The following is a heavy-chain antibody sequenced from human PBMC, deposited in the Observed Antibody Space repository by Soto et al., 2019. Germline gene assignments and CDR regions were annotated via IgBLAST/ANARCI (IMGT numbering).Heavy chain of an antibody. CDR2: IKKDESKK. CDR1: GFTFSDYW. D-gene: IGHD3-22*01. Sequence: EVQLVESGGGLVQPGESLSLSCAASGFTFSDYWMTWVRQAPGKGLEWVANIKKDESKKSYLDSVRGRFTISRDNARNSLYLLMDSLRAEDTALYYCARDVSPGSGPYYLDAFEMWGQGTMVTVSS. CDR3: ARDVSPGSGPYYLDAFEM. V-gene: IGHV3-7*05. J-gene: IGHJ3*02.